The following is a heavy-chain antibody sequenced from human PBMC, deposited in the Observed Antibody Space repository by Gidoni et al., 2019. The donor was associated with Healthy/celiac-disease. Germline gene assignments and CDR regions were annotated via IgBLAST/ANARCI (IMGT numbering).Heavy chain of an antibody. D-gene: IGHD3-9*01. V-gene: IGHV3-21*01. CDR2: ISSSSSYI. Sequence: EVQLVESGGGLVKPGGSLRLSCAASGFTFRSYSMNWVRQAPGKGLEWVSSISSSSSYIYYADSVKGRFTISRDNAKNSLYLQMNSLRAEDTAVYYCARASTGYLYYYYGMDVWGQGTTVTVSS. J-gene: IGHJ6*02. CDR3: ARASTGYLYYYYGMDV. CDR1: GFTFRSYS.